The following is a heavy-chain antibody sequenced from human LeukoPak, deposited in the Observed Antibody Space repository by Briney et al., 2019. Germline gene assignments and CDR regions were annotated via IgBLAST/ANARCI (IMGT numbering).Heavy chain of an antibody. V-gene: IGHV3-15*05. D-gene: IGHD1-14*01. J-gene: IGHJ3*02. CDR3: AASMVSGGFDI. CDR2: AKSKNSGGTS. Sequence: GGSLRLSCAASGFTVGNVWMSWVRQAPGKGLERVGRAKSKNSGGTSDYAAVVKGRSTISRDYSENTLYLQMNSLKTEDTGVYYCAASMVSGGFDIWGLGTMVTVSS. CDR1: GFTVGNVW.